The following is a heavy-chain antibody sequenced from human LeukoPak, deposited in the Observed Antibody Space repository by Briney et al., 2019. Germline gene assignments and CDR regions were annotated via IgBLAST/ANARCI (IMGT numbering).Heavy chain of an antibody. J-gene: IGHJ6*02. D-gene: IGHD1-14*01. Sequence: VASVTVSCKASGYTFTSYDINWVRQATGQGLEWMGWMNPNSGNTGYAQKFQGRVTMTRNTSISTAYMELSSLRSEDTAVYYCARGREPRLYYYYGMDVWGQGTTVIVSS. CDR3: ARGREPRLYYYYGMDV. CDR1: GYTFTSYD. CDR2: MNPNSGNT. V-gene: IGHV1-8*01.